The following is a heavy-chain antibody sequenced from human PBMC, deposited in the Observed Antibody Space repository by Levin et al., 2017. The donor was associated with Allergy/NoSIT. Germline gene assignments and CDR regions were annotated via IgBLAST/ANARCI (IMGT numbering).Heavy chain of an antibody. J-gene: IGHJ6*03. CDR1: GGTFSSYA. CDR3: ARVSPTRGSALMVQGVIISRYYYMDV. Sequence: SVKVSCKASGGTFSSYAISWVRQAPGQGLEWMGGIIPIFGTANYAQKFQGRVTITADKSTSTAYMELSSLRSEDTAVYYCARVSPTRGSALMVQGVIISRYYYMDVWGKGTTVTVSS. CDR2: IIPIFGTA. D-gene: IGHD3-10*01. V-gene: IGHV1-69*06.